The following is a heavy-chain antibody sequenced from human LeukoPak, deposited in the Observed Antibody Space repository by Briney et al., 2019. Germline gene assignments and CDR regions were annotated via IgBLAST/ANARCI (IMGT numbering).Heavy chain of an antibody. CDR3: ARDYYDSSGYYSQGLFDY. J-gene: IGHJ4*02. CDR2: INPNRGGT. V-gene: IGHV1-2*02. Sequence: ASVKVSCKASGYTFTGYYMHWVRQAPGQGLEWMGWINPNRGGTNYAQKFQGRVTMTRDTSISTAYMELSRLRSDDTAVYYCARDYYDSSGYYSQGLFDYWGQGTLVTVSS. D-gene: IGHD3-22*01. CDR1: GYTFTGYY.